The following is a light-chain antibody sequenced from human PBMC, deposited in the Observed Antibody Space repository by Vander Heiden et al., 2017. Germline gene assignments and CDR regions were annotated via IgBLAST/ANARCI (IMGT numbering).Light chain of an antibody. CDR1: QSISSY. Sequence: DTQMTQSPSSLSASVGDRVTITCRASQSISSYLNWYQQKPGKAPKLLIYAASSLQSGVPSRFSGSGSGTDFTLTISRLQPEDFATYYCQQSYSTLFTFGPGTKVDIK. CDR3: QQSYSTLFT. CDR2: AAS. V-gene: IGKV1-39*01. J-gene: IGKJ3*01.